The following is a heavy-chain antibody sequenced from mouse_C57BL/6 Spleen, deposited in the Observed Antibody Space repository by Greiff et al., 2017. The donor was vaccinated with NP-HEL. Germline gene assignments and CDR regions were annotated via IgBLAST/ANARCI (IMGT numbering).Heavy chain of an antibody. CDR2: INYDGSST. V-gene: IGHV5-16*01. D-gene: IGHD1-1*01. CDR1: GFTFSDYY. Sequence: DVHLVESEGGLVQPGSSMKLSCTASGFTFSDYYMAWVRQVPEKGLEWVANINYDGSSTYYLDSLKSRFIISRDNAKNILYLQMSSLKSEDTATYYCARVVLGAYFDVWGTGTTVTVSS. CDR3: ARVVLGAYFDV. J-gene: IGHJ1*03.